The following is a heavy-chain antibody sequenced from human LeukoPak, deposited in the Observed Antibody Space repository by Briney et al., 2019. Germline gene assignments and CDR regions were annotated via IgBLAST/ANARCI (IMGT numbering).Heavy chain of an antibody. CDR2: IKTNTGNP. CDR3: ARGSRGWFDY. V-gene: IGHV7-4-1*02. J-gene: IGHJ4*02. CDR1: GYTFTSYA. D-gene: IGHD6-19*01. Sequence: GASVKVSCKTSGYTFTSYAINWVRQAPGQGLEWMGWIKTNTGNPTYVQSFTGPFVSSVETSVSTAYLQITSLKAEDTAVYYCARGSRGWFDYWGQGTLVSVSS.